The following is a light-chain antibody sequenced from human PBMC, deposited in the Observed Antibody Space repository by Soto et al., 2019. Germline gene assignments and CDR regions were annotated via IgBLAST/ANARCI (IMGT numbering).Light chain of an antibody. CDR1: SSNIGANP. J-gene: IGLJ2*01. CDR3: DAWDDSLYGAV. CDR2: NND. V-gene: IGLV1-44*01. Sequence: QSVLTQPPSASGTPGQRVTISCSGSSSNIGANPINWYQQRPGTAPKLLIYNNDQRPSGVPDRFSASKSGTSASLAISGLQSEDEADYYCDAWDDSLYGAVLGGGTKVTVL.